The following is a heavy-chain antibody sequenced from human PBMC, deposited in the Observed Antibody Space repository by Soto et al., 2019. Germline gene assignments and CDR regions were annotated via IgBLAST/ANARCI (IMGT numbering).Heavy chain of an antibody. D-gene: IGHD1-26*01. V-gene: IGHV4-30-4*01. Sequence: PSETLSLTCTVSGGSISSGDYYWSWIRKPPGKGLEWIGYIYYSGSTYYNPSLKSRVTISVDTSKNQVSLKLTSVTAADTAVSYCATDSATSYFGMDVWGHGTPVTVYS. CDR2: IYYSGST. CDR1: GGSISSGDYY. CDR3: ATDSATSYFGMDV. J-gene: IGHJ6*02.